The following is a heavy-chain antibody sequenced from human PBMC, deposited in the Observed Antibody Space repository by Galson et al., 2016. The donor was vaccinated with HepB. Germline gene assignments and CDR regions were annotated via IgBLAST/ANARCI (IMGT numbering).Heavy chain of an antibody. CDR1: GFSFSDHY. D-gene: IGHD1/OR15-1a*01. V-gene: IGHV3-74*01. Sequence: SLRLSCAASGFSFSDHYMDWVRQAPGKGLVCVSRLKSDGRGTFYADSVKGRFTISRDNVKNTLYLQMNSLGAEDTAVYYCRIGTTGIDYWGQGTLVTVSS. J-gene: IGHJ4*02. CDR2: LKSDGRGT. CDR3: RIGTTGIDY.